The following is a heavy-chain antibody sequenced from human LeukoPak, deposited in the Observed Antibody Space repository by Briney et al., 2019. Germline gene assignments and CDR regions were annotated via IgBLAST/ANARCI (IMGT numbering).Heavy chain of an antibody. CDR1: GFSFSSYS. Sequence: GGSLRLSCAASGFSFSSYSFNWVRQAPGKGLEWVSSVNTVSSYIYYADSVKGRFTISRDNAKNSVYLQMDSLRAEDTAVYYCARLRRSSDSSGYFYYYDYWGQGTLVTVSS. D-gene: IGHD3-22*01. CDR2: VNTVSSYI. V-gene: IGHV3-21*01. J-gene: IGHJ4*02. CDR3: ARLRRSSDSSGYFYYYDY.